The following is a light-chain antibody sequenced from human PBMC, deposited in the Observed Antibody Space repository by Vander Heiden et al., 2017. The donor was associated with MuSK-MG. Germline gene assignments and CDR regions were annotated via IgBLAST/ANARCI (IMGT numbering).Light chain of an antibody. CDR3: CSYGGSYTVI. Sequence: HSALTQPRSVSGSPGPSVTLPCTGTSSDVGGYNYVSWYQQHPGKAPKLMIYDVNKRPAGVPDRLSGSKSGNTASLTISGLQAEDEADYYCCSYGGSYTVIFGGGTKLTVL. CDR2: DVN. CDR1: SSDVGGYNY. V-gene: IGLV2-11*01. J-gene: IGLJ2*01.